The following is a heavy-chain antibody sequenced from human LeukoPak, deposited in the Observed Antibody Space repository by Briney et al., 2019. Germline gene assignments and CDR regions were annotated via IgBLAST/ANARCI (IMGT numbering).Heavy chain of an antibody. V-gene: IGHV3-11*05. J-gene: IGHJ5*02. CDR2: ISTTSSYT. Sequence: GGSLRLSCAASGFTFSDYYMSWIRQAPGKGLEWVSYISTTSSYTNYADSVKGRFTISRDNAKNSLYLQMNSPRAEDTAVYYCARGQHWFDPWGQGTLLTASS. CDR1: GFTFSDYY. CDR3: ARGQHWFDP.